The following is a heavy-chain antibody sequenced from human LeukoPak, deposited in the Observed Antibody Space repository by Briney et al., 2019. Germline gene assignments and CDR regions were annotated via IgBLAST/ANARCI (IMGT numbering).Heavy chain of an antibody. V-gene: IGHV4-59*01. D-gene: IGHD2-2*01. CDR2: IDDSGNT. CDR1: GGSITRSF. CDR3: ARDSSPAALHYMDV. J-gene: IGHJ6*03. Sequence: PSETLSLACFVSGGSITRSFWTWIRQPPGKGLEWIGNIDDSGNTNYSPSLKNRITISVDTSKKQISLILNSLTAADTAVYFCARDSSPAALHYMDVWGKGGTVTVSS.